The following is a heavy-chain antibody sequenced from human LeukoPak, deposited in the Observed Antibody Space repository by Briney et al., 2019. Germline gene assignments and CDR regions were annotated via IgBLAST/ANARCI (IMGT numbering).Heavy chain of an antibody. D-gene: IGHD5-12*01. V-gene: IGHV4-59*08. J-gene: IGHJ4*01. CDR1: GDSIITYY. CDR3: ARHSRGYDSEFGY. CDR2: MYHSGST. Sequence: SGTLSLTCTVSGDSIITYYWSWIRQPPGEGLEWIGYMYHSGSTNYNPSLKSRVTISVDKSRNQFSLTLSSVTAADTAVYYCARHSRGYDSEFGYWGHGTLVTVSS.